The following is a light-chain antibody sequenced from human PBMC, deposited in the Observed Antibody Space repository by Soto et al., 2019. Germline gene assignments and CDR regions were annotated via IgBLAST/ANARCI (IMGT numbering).Light chain of an antibody. CDR2: DIT. CDR3: SSYTGSNTWV. Sequence: QSALTQPASVSGSPGQSITISCTGTSSDVGAYLYVSWYQQHPGKAPKVMIYDITNRPSGVSNRFSGSRSGNTASLTISGLQAEDEADYYCSSYTGSNTWVFGGGTQLTVL. J-gene: IGLJ3*02. V-gene: IGLV2-14*03. CDR1: SSDVGAYLY.